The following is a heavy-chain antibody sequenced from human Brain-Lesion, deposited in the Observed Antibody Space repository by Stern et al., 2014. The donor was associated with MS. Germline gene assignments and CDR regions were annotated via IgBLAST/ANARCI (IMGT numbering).Heavy chain of an antibody. CDR1: GGSISSGGYY. D-gene: IGHD2-2*01. V-gene: IGHV4-61*02. CDR2: IFNSGST. Sequence: QVQLQESGPGLVKPSQTLSLSCTVSGGSISSGGYYWSWIRQPAGKGLEWIGRIFNSGSTSHNPSLQSRVNISTDTSQNQFSLSLNSMTAADTAVYYCARGRVVPGFQYYATDVWGQGTTVIVSS. CDR3: ARGRVVPGFQYYATDV. J-gene: IGHJ6*02.